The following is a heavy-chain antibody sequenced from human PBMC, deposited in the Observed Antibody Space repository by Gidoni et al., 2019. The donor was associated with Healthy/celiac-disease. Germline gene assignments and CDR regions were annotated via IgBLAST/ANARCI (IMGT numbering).Heavy chain of an antibody. Sequence: VQLSESGGVLVQPASSLRLSCAASGFPFYDYAMHWVRQAPGQGLEWVSGISWNSGSIGYADSVKGRFTISRDNAKNSLYLQMNSLRAEDTALYYCAKAPLPGSLGYFDYWGQGTLVTVSS. CDR3: AKAPLPGSLGYFDY. CDR2: ISWNSGSI. CDR1: GFPFYDYA. J-gene: IGHJ4*02. D-gene: IGHD1-26*01. V-gene: IGHV3-9*01.